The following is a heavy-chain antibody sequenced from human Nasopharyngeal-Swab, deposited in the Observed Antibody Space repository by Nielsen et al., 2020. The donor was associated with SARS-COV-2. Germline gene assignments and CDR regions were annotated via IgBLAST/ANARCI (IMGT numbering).Heavy chain of an antibody. V-gene: IGHV3-48*02. D-gene: IGHD6-19*01. Sequence: VRQMPGKGLEWISYISGSSSTMYYADSVKGRFTISRDNANNSLYLQMRSLRDEDTAFCYCVAGNYNFDYWGQGTLVTVSS. CDR2: ISGSSSTM. J-gene: IGHJ4*02. CDR3: VAGNYNFDY.